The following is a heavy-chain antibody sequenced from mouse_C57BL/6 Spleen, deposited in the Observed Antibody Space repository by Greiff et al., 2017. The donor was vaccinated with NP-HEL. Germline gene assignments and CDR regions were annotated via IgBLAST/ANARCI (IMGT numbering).Heavy chain of an antibody. CDR3: ARNYYGSSPEWFDV. CDR1: GYTFTDYY. V-gene: IGHV1-75*01. D-gene: IGHD1-1*01. CDR2: IFPGSGST. Sequence: VQLQQSGPELVKPGASVKISCKASGYTFTDYYINWVKQRPGQGLEWIGWIFPGSGSTYYNEKFKGKATLTVDKSSSTAYMLLSSLTSEDSAVYFCARNYYGSSPEWFDVWGTGTTVTVSS. J-gene: IGHJ1*03.